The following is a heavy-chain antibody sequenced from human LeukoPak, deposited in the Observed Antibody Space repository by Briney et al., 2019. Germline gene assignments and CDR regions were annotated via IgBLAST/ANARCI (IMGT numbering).Heavy chain of an antibody. D-gene: IGHD6-13*01. CDR3: ARDHSSSWYRFDY. CDR1: GYTFTDYY. J-gene: IGHJ4*02. CDR2: INPNSGGT. V-gene: IGHV1-2*02. Sequence: GPVKVSCKASGYTFTDYYIHWVRQAPGQGLEWMGWINPNSGGTNYAQKFQGRVTMTRDTSISTAYMELSRLRSDDTAVYYCARDHSSSWYRFDYWGQGTLVTVSS.